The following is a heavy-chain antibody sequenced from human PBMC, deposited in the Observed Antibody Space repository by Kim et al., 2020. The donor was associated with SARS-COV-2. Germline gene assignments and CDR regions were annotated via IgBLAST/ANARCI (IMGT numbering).Heavy chain of an antibody. V-gene: IGHV3-7*01. CDR2: VKQDGSEG. D-gene: IGHD3-10*01. Sequence: GGSLRLSCAASGFTFSSYWMSWVRQAPGKGLEWVANVKQDGSEGNYVDSVKGRFTISRDNAKNSLYLQMDSLRAEDTAVYYCARGSGSYYIHWGQGTLVTVSS. CDR3: ARGSGSYYIH. CDR1: GFTFSSYW. J-gene: IGHJ4*02.